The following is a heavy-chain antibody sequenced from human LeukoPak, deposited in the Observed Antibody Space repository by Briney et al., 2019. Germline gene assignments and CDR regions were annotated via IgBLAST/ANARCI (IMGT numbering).Heavy chain of an antibody. CDR1: GFTFSSYS. V-gene: IGHV3-48*04. CDR3: ARDRRIRTPAYYDSSGYLDY. J-gene: IGHJ4*02. Sequence: GGSLRLSCAASGFTFSSYSMNWVRQAPGKGLEWVSYISSSSSTIYYADSVKGRFTISRDNAKNSLYLQMNSPRAEDTAVYYCARDRRIRTPAYYDSSGYLDYWGQGTLVTVSS. D-gene: IGHD3-22*01. CDR2: ISSSSSTI.